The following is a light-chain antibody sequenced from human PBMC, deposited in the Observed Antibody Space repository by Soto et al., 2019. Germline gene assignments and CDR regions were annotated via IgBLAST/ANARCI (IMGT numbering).Light chain of an antibody. Sequence: DIQMTQSPSTLSASVGDRVTITCRASQSISSWLAWYQQKPGKAPKLLIYKASTLQSGVPSRFSGSGSGTEFTLAISSLQPDYFATYYCQQYNGNWTFGQGTKVEIK. J-gene: IGKJ1*01. CDR1: QSISSW. CDR2: KAS. CDR3: QQYNGNWT. V-gene: IGKV1-5*03.